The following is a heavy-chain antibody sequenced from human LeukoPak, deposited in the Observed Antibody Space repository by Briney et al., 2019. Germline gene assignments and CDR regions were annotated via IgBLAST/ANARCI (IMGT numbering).Heavy chain of an antibody. Sequence: PSETLSLTCSVSGGSISSGDYYWSWIRQPPGKGLEWIGYIYHSGSTYYIPSLKSRVTISVDTSKNQFSLKLSSVTAADTAVYCCARGGDSYYYDSSGYYPFDYWGQGTLVTVSS. V-gene: IGHV4-30-4*01. CDR1: GGSISSGDYY. D-gene: IGHD3-22*01. CDR3: ARGGDSYYYDSSGYYPFDY. CDR2: IYHSGST. J-gene: IGHJ4*02.